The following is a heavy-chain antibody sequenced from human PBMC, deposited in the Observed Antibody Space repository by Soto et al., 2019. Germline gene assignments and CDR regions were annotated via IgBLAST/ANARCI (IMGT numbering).Heavy chain of an antibody. CDR1: GDSFNYYY. D-gene: IGHD3-10*01. V-gene: IGHV4-34*01. Sequence: VQLQQWGTGLLTPSETLSLTCAVYGDSFNYYYWTWIRHAPGKGLEWIGEIDHSGRTNCDPSVKSRIILSEDTSNHHSSLKSNSVTAADTAVYYGVGGSWAVRFDHWGERTPVTVSS. CDR2: IDHSGRT. J-gene: IGHJ4*02. CDR3: VGGSWAVRFDH.